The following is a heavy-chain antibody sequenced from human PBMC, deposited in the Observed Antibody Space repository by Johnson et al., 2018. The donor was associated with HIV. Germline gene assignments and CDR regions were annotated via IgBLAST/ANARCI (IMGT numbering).Heavy chain of an antibody. CDR1: GFTFSSYA. Sequence: QVQLVESGGGLVQPGRSLRLSCAASGFTFSSYAMSWVRQAPGKGLEWVAVISYDGSNKYYADSVKGRFTISRDNSKNTLYLQMNSLRAEDTAVYYCAKFRDAFDIWGQGTMVTVSS. CDR2: ISYDGSNK. CDR3: AKFRDAFDI. V-gene: IGHV3-30*18. J-gene: IGHJ3*02.